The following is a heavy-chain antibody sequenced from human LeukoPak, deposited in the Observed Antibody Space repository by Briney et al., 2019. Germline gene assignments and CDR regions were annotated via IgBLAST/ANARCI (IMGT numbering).Heavy chain of an antibody. J-gene: IGHJ5*02. D-gene: IGHD6-19*01. CDR2: INPSGGST. Sequence: ASVKVSCKASGYTFTSYYMHWVRQAPGQGLEWMGIINPSGGSTSYAQKFQGRVTMTRDTSTSTVYMELSSLRSEDTAVYYCARSDSGWYRNHNWFDPWGQGTLVTVSS. CDR1: GYTFTSYY. V-gene: IGHV1-46*01. CDR3: ARSDSGWYRNHNWFDP.